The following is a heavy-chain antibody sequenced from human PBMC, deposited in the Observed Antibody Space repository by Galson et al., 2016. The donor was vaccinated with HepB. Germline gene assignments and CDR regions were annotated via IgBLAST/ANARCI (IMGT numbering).Heavy chain of an antibody. V-gene: IGHV3-23*01. J-gene: IGHJ4*02. Sequence: SLRLSCAASGFTFSSYTMSWVRQAPGKGLEWVSSIRGSGSNSWYADSVKGRFTISRDNSKNTLYLQMSSLRAEDTAVYYCAKEHQWLAFDYWGQGTLVTVSS. CDR2: IRGSGSNS. CDR3: AKEHQWLAFDY. CDR1: GFTFSSYT. D-gene: IGHD6-19*01.